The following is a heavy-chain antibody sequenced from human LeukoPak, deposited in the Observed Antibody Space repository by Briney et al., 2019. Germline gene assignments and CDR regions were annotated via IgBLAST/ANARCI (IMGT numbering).Heavy chain of an antibody. J-gene: IGHJ4*02. D-gene: IGHD2-2*02. CDR3: ARGALTAYTPLTRFDY. CDR1: GFTFGSYS. V-gene: IGHV3-21*01. CDR2: FSSSSSYI. Sequence: GGSLRLSCAASGFTFGSYSMNWVRQAPGKGLEWVSSFSSSSSYIYYADSVKGRFTISRDNAKNSLYLQMNSLRVEDTAVYYCARGALTAYTPLTRFDYWGQGTLVTVSS.